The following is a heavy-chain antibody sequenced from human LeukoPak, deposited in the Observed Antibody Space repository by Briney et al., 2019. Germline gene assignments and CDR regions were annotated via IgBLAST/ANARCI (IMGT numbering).Heavy chain of an antibody. D-gene: IGHD2-15*01. Sequence: GGSLRLSCAASGFSFSVYWMHWVRQAPGKGPVWVSRIKTDGSITDYADFVKGRFTISRDNSKNTLYLQMNSLRAEDTAIYYCAKNGDRGAYCSGGSCYPYYYYIDVWGKGTTVTISS. CDR3: AKNGDRGAYCSGGSCYPYYYYIDV. CDR2: IKTDGSIT. CDR1: GFSFSVYW. V-gene: IGHV3-74*01. J-gene: IGHJ6*03.